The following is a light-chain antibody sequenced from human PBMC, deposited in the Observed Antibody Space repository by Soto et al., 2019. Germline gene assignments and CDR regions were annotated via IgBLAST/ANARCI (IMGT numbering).Light chain of an antibody. CDR1: PTVNNY. CDR2: GAS. V-gene: IGKV3-11*01. CDR3: QRRSDWPLT. J-gene: IGKJ3*01. Sequence: EIVLTQSPATLSLSPGQGATLSCRASPTVNNYLAWYQQRPGQAPRLLIYGASNRATGIPARFSGSGSGTDFPLTISSLEPEDFAVYCCQRRSDWPLTFGPGTKVDF.